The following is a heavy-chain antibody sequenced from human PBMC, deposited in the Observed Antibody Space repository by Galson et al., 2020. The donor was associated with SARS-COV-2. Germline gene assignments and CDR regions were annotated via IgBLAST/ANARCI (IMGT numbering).Heavy chain of an antibody. V-gene: IGHV5-51*01. Sequence: GESLKISCQGSGYSFSNYWIGWVRQMPGKGLEWMGIIYPGDSDTRYSPSFQGQVTISADKSISTAYLQWSSLKASDTATYYCAREKYYHDSSGYRGYFFDYWGQGSLVTVSS. J-gene: IGHJ4*02. CDR1: GYSFSNYW. D-gene: IGHD3-22*01. CDR2: IYPGDSDT. CDR3: AREKYYHDSSGYRGYFFDY.